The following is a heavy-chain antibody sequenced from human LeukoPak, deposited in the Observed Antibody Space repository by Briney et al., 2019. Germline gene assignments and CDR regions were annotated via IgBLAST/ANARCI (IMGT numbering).Heavy chain of an antibody. D-gene: IGHD5-24*01. J-gene: IGHJ4*02. CDR2: IYCSGST. CDR1: GGPISSSSYY. V-gene: IGHV4-39*01. Sequence: SETLSLTCTVSGGPISSSSYYWGWIRQPPGKGLEWIGSIYCSGSTYYNPSLKSRVTISVDTSKNQFSLKLSSVTAADTAVYYCATSVEMATRYYFDYWGQGTLVTVSS. CDR3: ATSVEMATRYYFDY.